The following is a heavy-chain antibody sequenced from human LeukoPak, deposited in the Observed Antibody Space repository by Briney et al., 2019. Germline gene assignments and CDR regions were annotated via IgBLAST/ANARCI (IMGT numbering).Heavy chain of an antibody. V-gene: IGHV4-4*07. CDR3: ASGVRTSFDY. CDR1: GGSMNTYY. Sequence: SETLSLTCTVSGGSMNTYYWHWIRQSAGKGLEWIGRIYTSGSNDYNPSLKSRVTMSVDTSTNQFSLKLSSVTAADTAVYYCASGVRTSFDYWGRGTLVTVPS. J-gene: IGHJ4*02. CDR2: IYTSGSN. D-gene: IGHD1-7*01.